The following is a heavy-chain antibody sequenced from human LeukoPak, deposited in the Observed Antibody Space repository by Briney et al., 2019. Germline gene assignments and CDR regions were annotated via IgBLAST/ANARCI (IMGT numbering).Heavy chain of an antibody. Sequence: GGSLRLSCAASVFTFKTYGMHWVRRAPGKGLEGVAFIRYDGSNKYYADSVKGRFTISRDNPKNTLYLQMNSLRAEDTAVYHCAKENWPTVTTPGLTYFDYWGQGALVTVSS. CDR1: VFTFKTYG. V-gene: IGHV3-30*02. D-gene: IGHD4-17*01. CDR3: AKENWPTVTTPGLTYFDY. CDR2: IRYDGSNK. J-gene: IGHJ4*02.